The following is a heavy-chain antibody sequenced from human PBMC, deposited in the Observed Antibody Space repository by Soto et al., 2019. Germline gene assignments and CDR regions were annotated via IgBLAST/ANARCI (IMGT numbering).Heavy chain of an antibody. CDR1: GFTFSSYG. CDR2: ISYDGSNK. Sequence: QVQLVESGGGVVQPGRSLRLSCAASGFTFSSYGMHWVRQAPGKGLEWVAVISYDGSNKYYADSVKGRFTISRDNSKNTLYLQMNSLRAEDTAVYYCGGGGGCSWNGFDYWGQGTLVTVSS. D-gene: IGHD2-15*01. V-gene: IGHV3-30*03. J-gene: IGHJ4*02. CDR3: GGGGGCSWNGFDY.